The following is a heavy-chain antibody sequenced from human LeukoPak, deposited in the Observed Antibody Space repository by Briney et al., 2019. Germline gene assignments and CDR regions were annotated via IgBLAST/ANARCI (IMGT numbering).Heavy chain of an antibody. CDR3: ARGRSGYQLLLRL. V-gene: IGHV4-30-2*01. CDR2: IYHSGST. CDR1: GGSISSGGYY. J-gene: IGHJ4*02. D-gene: IGHD2-2*01. Sequence: PSQTLSLTCTVSGGSISSGGYYWSWIRQPPGKGLEWIGYIYHSGSTYYNPSLKSRVTISVDRSKNQFSLKLSSVTAADTAVYYCARGRSGYQLLLRLRGQGTLVTVSS.